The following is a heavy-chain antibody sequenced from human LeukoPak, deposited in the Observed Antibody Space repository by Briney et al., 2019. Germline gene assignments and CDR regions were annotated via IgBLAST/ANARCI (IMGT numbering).Heavy chain of an antibody. CDR3: AGRSGWYNNWFDP. CDR2: IYYSGST. Sequence: SQTLSLTCTVSGGSISSGAYYWSWIRQHPGKGLEWIGYIYYSGSTYYNPSLKSRVTISVDTSKNQFSLKLSSVTAADTAVYYCAGRSGWYNNWFDPWGQGTLVTVSS. J-gene: IGHJ5*02. CDR1: GGSISSGAYY. D-gene: IGHD6-19*01. V-gene: IGHV4-31*03.